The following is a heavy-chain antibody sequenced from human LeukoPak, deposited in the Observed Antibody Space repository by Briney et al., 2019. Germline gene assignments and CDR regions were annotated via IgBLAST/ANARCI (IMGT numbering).Heavy chain of an antibody. Sequence: PSETLSLTCAVSGGSMSRYYWSWIRQPPGKGLEWIGYIFYSGSTNYNTSLKSRVTISVDTSKNQFSLRLSSVTAADTAVYYCARTIDCSSCSCSYGMDVWGQGTTVTVPS. CDR2: IFYSGST. CDR1: GGSMSRYY. V-gene: IGHV4-59*08. J-gene: IGHJ6*02. D-gene: IGHD2-15*01. CDR3: ARTIDCSSCSCSYGMDV.